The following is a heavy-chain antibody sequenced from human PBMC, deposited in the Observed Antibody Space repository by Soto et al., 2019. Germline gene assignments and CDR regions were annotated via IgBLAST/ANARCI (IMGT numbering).Heavy chain of an antibody. D-gene: IGHD1-26*01. CDR2: IYYSGST. Sequence: QVQLQESGPGLVKPSQTLSLTCTVSGGSISSGGYYWSWIRQHPGKGLEWIGYIYYSGSTYYNPSLKSRGTITVDTSKNQCSLKLSSATAADTAVYYCAREGGIVGATAADYWGQGTLVTVSS. V-gene: IGHV4-31*03. CDR1: GGSISSGGYY. J-gene: IGHJ4*02. CDR3: AREGGIVGATAADY.